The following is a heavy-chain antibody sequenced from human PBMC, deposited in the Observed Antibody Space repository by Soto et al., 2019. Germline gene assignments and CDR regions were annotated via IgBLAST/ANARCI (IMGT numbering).Heavy chain of an antibody. J-gene: IGHJ4*02. CDR1: GYTLTELS. CDR2: FDPEDGET. V-gene: IGHV1-24*01. CDR3: ATNTRSSIAEYFDY. Sequence: ASVKVSCKXSGYTLTELSMHWVRQAPGKGLGWMGGFDPEDGETIYAQKFQGRVTMTEDTSTDTAYMELSSLRSEDTAVYYCATNTRSSIAEYFDYWGQGTLVTVSS. D-gene: IGHD6-6*01.